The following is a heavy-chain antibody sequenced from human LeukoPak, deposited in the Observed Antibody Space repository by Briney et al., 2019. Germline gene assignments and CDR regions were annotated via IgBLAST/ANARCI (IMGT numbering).Heavy chain of an antibody. V-gene: IGHV3-66*02. J-gene: IGHJ4*02. CDR1: GCTVSSNY. CDR2: IYSGGST. CDR3: ARDVTHRF. Sequence: GGSFTVYCAASGCTVSSNYMSRVGLAPGKGLEWVSVIYSGGSTYYADSVKGRFTISRDNSKNTLYLQMNSLRAEDTAVYYCARDVTHRFWGQGTLVTVSS. D-gene: IGHD3-3*01.